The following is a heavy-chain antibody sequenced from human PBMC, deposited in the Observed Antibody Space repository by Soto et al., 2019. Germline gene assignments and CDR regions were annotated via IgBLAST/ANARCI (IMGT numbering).Heavy chain of an antibody. V-gene: IGHV2-5*02. CDR1: GFSLSTSGVG. CDR3: AHRQRTVYFDY. J-gene: IGHJ4*02. D-gene: IGHD4-17*01. Sequence: QITLKESGPTLVKPTQTLTLTCTFSGFSLSTSGVGVGCIRQPPGKALEWLALPYWDDDKRYIPSLKSRLTITKDTSKNQVVLTMTNMDPVDTATYYCAHRQRTVYFDYWGQGTLVTVSS. CDR2: PYWDDDK.